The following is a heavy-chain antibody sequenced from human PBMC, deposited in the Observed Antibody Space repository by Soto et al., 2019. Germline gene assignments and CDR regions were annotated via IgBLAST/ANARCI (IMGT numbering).Heavy chain of an antibody. V-gene: IGHV4-59*01. Sequence: SETLSLTCTVSGGSISSYYWSWIRQPPGKGLEWIGYIYYSGSTNYNPSLKSRVTISVDTSKNQFSLKLSSVTAADTAVYYCAKDRGVVVVIHTVLGAFDIWGQGTMVTVSS. CDR1: GGSISSYY. D-gene: IGHD3-22*01. CDR3: AKDRGVVVVIHTVLGAFDI. CDR2: IYYSGST. J-gene: IGHJ3*02.